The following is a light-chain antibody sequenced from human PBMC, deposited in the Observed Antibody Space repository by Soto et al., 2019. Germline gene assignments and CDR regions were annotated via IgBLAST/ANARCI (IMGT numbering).Light chain of an antibody. CDR2: DVS. CDR1: SSDVGGYNF. Sequence: QPASVSGSPGQSITISCTGTSSDVGGYNFVSWYQQHPGKAPKLMIYDVSNRPSGVSNRFSGSKSGNTASLTISGLQAEDEADYYCSSYTTSSSYVLGTGTKLTVL. CDR3: SSYTTSSSYV. J-gene: IGLJ1*01. V-gene: IGLV2-14*03.